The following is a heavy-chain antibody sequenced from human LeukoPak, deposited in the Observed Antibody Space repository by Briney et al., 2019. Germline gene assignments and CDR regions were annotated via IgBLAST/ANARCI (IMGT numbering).Heavy chain of an antibody. Sequence: GGSLRLSCAGPGFTFSSDWMSWVRQAPGKGLEWVANIKQDGSKKYYVDSVKGRFTISRDYSKNTLYLQMNSLRAEDTAVYYCAARVVPAATPPYYYYMDVWGKGTTVTISS. CDR3: AARVVPAATPPYYYYMDV. CDR2: IKQDGSKK. V-gene: IGHV3-7*03. D-gene: IGHD2-2*02. CDR1: GFTFSSDW. J-gene: IGHJ6*03.